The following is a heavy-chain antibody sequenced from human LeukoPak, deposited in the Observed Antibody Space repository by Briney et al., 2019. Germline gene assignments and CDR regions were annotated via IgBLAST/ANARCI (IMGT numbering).Heavy chain of an antibody. J-gene: IGHJ6*03. D-gene: IGHD6-19*01. Sequence: PSETLSLTCAVYGGSFSGYYWSWIRQPPGKGLEWIGEINHSGSTNYNPSLKSRVTISVDTSKNQFSLKLSSVTAADTAVYYCARQRVAGTIYYYYYMDVWGKGTTVTISS. CDR1: GGSFSGYY. CDR2: INHSGST. CDR3: ARQRVAGTIYYYYYMDV. V-gene: IGHV4-34*01.